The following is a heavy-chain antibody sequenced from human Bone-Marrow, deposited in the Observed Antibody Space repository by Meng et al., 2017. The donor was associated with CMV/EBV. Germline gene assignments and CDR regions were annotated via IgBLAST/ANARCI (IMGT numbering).Heavy chain of an antibody. Sequence: GESLKISCAASGFTFSDYYMSWIRQAPGKGLEWVSYISSSGSTIYYADSVKGRFTISRDNAKNSLYLQMNSLRAEDTAVYYCAKDLGFYDFWDDYSTVYTMDVWGQGTSVTVSS. CDR3: AKDLGFYDFWDDYSTVYTMDV. D-gene: IGHD3-3*01. V-gene: IGHV3-11*04. J-gene: IGHJ6*02. CDR1: GFTFSDYY. CDR2: ISSSGSTI.